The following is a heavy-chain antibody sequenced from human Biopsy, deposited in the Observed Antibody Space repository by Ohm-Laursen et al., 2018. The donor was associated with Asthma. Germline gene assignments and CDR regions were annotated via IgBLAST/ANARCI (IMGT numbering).Heavy chain of an antibody. Sequence: ESSVKVSCKTSGYTFNRAGITWVRQAPGQGLEWMGWISVYNGNTKVAQKLQDRDTMITDTSTSTAYMELRSLRSDDTAVYFCARAVDYSHYYGIDVWGQGTTVTVS. CDR1: GYTFNRAG. V-gene: IGHV1-18*01. CDR3: ARAVDYSHYYGIDV. D-gene: IGHD3-10*01. CDR2: ISVYNGNT. J-gene: IGHJ6*02.